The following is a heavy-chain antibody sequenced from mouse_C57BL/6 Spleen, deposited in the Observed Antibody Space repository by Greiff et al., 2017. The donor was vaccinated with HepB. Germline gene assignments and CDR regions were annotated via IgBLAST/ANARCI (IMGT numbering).Heavy chain of an antibody. V-gene: IGHV1-52*01. D-gene: IGHD2-4*01. J-gene: IGHJ2*01. CDR3: ARYGGLRRHFDY. CDR1: GYTFTSYW. CDR2: IDPSDSET. Sequence: QVQLQQPGAELVRPGSSVKLSCKASGYTFTSYWMHWVKQRPIQGLEWIGNIDPSDSETHYNQKFKDKATLTVDKSSSTAYMQLSSLTSEDSAVYYCARYGGLRRHFDYWGQGTTLTVSS.